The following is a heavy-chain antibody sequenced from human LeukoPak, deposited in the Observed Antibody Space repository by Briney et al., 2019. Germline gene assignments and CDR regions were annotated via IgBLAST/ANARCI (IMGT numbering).Heavy chain of an antibody. Sequence: SETLSLTCTVSGGSISTGSYHWGWIRQPPGKGLEWIGSIYYTGSTYYNPSLKSRVTISVDTSKNQFSLKLSSVTAADTAVYYCARHSRSYYGSGSYYFDYWGQGTLVTVSS. CDR1: GGSISTGSYH. D-gene: IGHD3-10*01. CDR2: IYYTGST. CDR3: ARHSRSYYGSGSYYFDY. V-gene: IGHV4-39*01. J-gene: IGHJ4*02.